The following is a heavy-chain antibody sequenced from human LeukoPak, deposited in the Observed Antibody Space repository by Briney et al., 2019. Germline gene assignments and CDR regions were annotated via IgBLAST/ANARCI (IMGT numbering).Heavy chain of an antibody. CDR1: GYTFTNYG. J-gene: IGHJ4*02. D-gene: IGHD1-7*01. Sequence: ASVTVSCKASGYTFTNYGVSWVRPAPGQGREWMGWISAYNGNTNYAQKLQGRVTMNTDASTSTAYMERRSLRSDDTAVYYCATTLLSVNYAGFDYWGQGTLDTVSS. CDR3: ATTLLSVNYAGFDY. V-gene: IGHV1-18*01. CDR2: ISAYNGNT.